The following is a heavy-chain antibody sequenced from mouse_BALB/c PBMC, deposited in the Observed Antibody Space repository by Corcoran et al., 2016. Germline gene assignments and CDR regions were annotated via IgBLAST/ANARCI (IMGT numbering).Heavy chain of an antibody. Sequence: EEQLQQSGAELEKPGASVKLSCTASGFNIKDTYMHWVKQRPEQGLEWIGRIDPANGNTKYDPKFQGKATITADTSSNTAYLQLSSLTSEDTAVYYCANWDWYFDVWGAGTTVTVSS. CDR3: ANWDWYFDV. CDR2: IDPANGNT. D-gene: IGHD4-1*01. J-gene: IGHJ1*01. CDR1: GFNIKDTY. V-gene: IGHV14-3*02.